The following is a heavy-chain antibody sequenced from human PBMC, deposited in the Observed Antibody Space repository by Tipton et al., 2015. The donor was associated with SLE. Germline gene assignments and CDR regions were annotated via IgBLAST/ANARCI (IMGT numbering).Heavy chain of an antibody. CDR3: AGEGYYYDGSADY. D-gene: IGHD3-22*01. CDR1: GFTFSTYG. CDR2: IWYDGSNK. Sequence: SLRLSCAASGFTFSTYGMHWVRQAPGKGLEWVAVIWYDGSNKYYADSVIGRFTISRDNSKNTLYLQMHSLRAEDTAVYYCAGEGYYYDGSADYWGQGTLVTVSS. V-gene: IGHV3-33*08. J-gene: IGHJ4*02.